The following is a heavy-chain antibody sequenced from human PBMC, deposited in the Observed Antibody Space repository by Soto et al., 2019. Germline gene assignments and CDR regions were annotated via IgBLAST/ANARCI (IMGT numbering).Heavy chain of an antibody. V-gene: IGHV4-31*03. D-gene: IGHD2-21*01. J-gene: IGHJ3*02. CDR3: ARVSVVMDDAFDI. CDR2: IYYSGST. Sequence: QVQLQESGPGLVKPSQTLSLTCTVSGGSISSGGYYWSWIRQHPGKGLEWIGYIYYSGSTYYNPSLKSRVTTAVDSSTNQFSLKLSSLSDADTAVYYCARVSVVMDDAFDIWCQGTMVTVSS. CDR1: GGSISSGGYY.